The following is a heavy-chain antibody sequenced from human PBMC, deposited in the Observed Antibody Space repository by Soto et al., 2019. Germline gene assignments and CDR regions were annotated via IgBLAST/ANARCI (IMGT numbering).Heavy chain of an antibody. CDR2: ISSSSSYI. Sequence: GGSLRLSCAASGFTFSSYSMNWVRQAPGKGLEWVSSISSSSSYIYYADSVKGRFIISRDNPKNSLYLQMNSLRAEDTAVYYCARDRVSSYVATRKYFDYWGQGTLVTVSS. CDR1: GFTFSSYS. V-gene: IGHV3-21*01. D-gene: IGHD5-18*01. J-gene: IGHJ4*02. CDR3: ARDRVSSYVATRKYFDY.